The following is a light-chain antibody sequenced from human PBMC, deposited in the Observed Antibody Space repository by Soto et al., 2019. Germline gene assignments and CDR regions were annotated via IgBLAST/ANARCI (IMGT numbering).Light chain of an antibody. CDR3: GSSGSSSSLRWV. CDR1: TSDIGRSNY. CDR2: DVS. J-gene: IGLJ3*02. Sequence: QSALTQPASVSGSPGQSITISCTGTTSDIGRSNYVSWYQQHPGKAPKLMIYDVSNRPSGVSNRFSGSKSGNTASLTISGLQTEDEADYYCGSSGSSSSLRWVFGGGTKLTVL. V-gene: IGLV2-14*03.